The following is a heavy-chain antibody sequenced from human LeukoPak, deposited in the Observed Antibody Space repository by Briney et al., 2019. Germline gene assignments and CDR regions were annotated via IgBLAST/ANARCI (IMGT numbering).Heavy chain of an antibody. CDR1: GYSFTSYW. CDR3: ARPMYYYDSSGYSTAFDI. CDR2: IYPGDSDT. V-gene: IGHV5-51*01. J-gene: IGHJ3*02. D-gene: IGHD3-22*01. Sequence: GESLKISCKGSGYSFTSYWIGWVRQMPGKGLEWMGIIYPGDSDTRYSLSFQGQVTISADKSISTAYLQWSSLKASDTAMYYCARPMYYYDSSGYSTAFDIWGQGTMVTVSS.